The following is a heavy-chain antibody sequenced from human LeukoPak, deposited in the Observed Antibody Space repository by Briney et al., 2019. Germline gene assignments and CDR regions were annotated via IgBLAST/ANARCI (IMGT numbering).Heavy chain of an antibody. CDR2: INHSGNT. CDR3: ARSKDGSGFAAY. CDR1: GGSISSRSYY. V-gene: IGHV4-39*07. J-gene: IGHJ4*02. Sequence: SETLSLTCTVSGGSISSRSYYWGWIRQPPGKGLEWIGEINHSGNTNYNPSLKSRVAISVDTSKNQFSLKLSSVIAADTAMYYCARSKDGSGFAAYWGQGTQVTVSS. D-gene: IGHD3-22*01.